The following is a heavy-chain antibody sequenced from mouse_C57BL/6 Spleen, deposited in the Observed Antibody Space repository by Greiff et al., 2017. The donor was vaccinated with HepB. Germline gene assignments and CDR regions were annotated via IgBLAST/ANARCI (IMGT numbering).Heavy chain of an antibody. V-gene: IGHV1-82*01. CDR3: ARSYYGSSYVWYFDV. CDR2: IYPGDGDT. D-gene: IGHD1-1*01. J-gene: IGHJ1*03. Sequence: VQLQQSGPELVKPGASVKISCKASGYAFSSSWMNWVKQRPGKGLEWIGRIYPGDGDTNYNGKFKGKATLTADKSSSTAYMQLSSLTSEDSAVYFSARSYYGSSYVWYFDVWGTGTTVTVSS. CDR1: GYAFSSSW.